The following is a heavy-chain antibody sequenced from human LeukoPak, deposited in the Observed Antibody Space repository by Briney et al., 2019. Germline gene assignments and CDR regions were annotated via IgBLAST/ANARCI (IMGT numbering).Heavy chain of an antibody. CDR1: GYSFTSFG. CDR3: TRDLGSYDSWTGYSIFFDY. D-gene: IGHD3-3*01. V-gene: IGHV1-18*01. Sequence: ASMKVSCKTSGYSFTSFGISWVRQAPGKGPEWMGWISAYNGKSNYLQKFQGRVTMTTDTSTSTAYMELRSLTSDDTAVYYCTRDLGSYDSWTGYSIFFDYWGQGTLVTVSS. J-gene: IGHJ4*02. CDR2: ISAYNGKS.